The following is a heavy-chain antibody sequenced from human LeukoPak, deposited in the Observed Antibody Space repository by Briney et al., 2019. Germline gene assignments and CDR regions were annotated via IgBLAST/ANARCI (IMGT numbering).Heavy chain of an antibody. CDR3: ARVRRQLGLWLDY. CDR2: IYYSGST. J-gene: IGHJ4*02. CDR1: GVSISSYY. Sequence: SETLSLTCTVSGVSISSYYWSWLRQPPGKGLEWLGYIYYSGSTNYNPSLKSRVTISVDTSKNQFSLKLSSVTAADTAVYYCARVRRQLGLWLDYWGQGTLVTVSS. V-gene: IGHV4-59*01. D-gene: IGHD6-6*01.